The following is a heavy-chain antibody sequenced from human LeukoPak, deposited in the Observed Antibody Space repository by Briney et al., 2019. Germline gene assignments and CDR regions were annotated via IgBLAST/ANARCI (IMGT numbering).Heavy chain of an antibody. CDR1: GGSISGYY. J-gene: IGHJ5*02. V-gene: IGHV4-59*12. CDR3: ARGTPHYYGSGSYYIRRFDP. D-gene: IGHD3-10*01. CDR2: IYYSGST. Sequence: PSETLSLTCTVSGGSISGYYWSWIRQPPGKGLEWIGYIYYSGSTNHNPSLKSRVTISLDTSKNQFSLRLTSVTAADTAVYYCARGTPHYYGSGSYYIRRFDPWGQGTLVTVSS.